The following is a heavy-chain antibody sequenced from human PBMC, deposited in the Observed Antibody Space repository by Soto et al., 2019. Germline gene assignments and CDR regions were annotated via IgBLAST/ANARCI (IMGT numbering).Heavy chain of an antibody. CDR1: GYTFTSYA. CDR3: ARAYYYDSSGYYYDY. V-gene: IGHV1-3*01. D-gene: IGHD3-22*01. J-gene: IGHJ4*02. CDR2: INAGNGNT. Sequence: ASVKVSCKASGYTFTSYAMHWVRQAPGQRLEWMGWINAGNGNTKYSQKFQGRVTITRDTSASTAYMELSSLRSEDTAVYYCARAYYYDSSGYYYDYWGQGTLVTVSS.